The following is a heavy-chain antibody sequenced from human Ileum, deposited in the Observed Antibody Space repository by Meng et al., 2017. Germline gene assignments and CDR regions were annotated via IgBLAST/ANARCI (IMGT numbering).Heavy chain of an antibody. CDR3: ARGGGRYGPDFDY. V-gene: IGHV4-34*01. CDR1: GGSFSSYY. CDR2: INHSGST. Sequence: QVELQQWGAGLLKPSETLSLTCAVSGGSFSSYYWSWIRQPPGKGLEWIGEINHSGSTNYNPSLKSRVTISVDTSKNQFSLKLSSVTAADTAVYYCARGGGRYGPDFDYWGQGTLVTVSS. J-gene: IGHJ4*02. D-gene: IGHD3-16*01.